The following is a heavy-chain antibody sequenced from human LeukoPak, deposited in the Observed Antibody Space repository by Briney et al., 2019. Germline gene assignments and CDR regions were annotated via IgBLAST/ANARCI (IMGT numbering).Heavy chain of an antibody. CDR1: GYTFTGYY. D-gene: IGHD3-3*01. CDR3: ARAPDVWSGYYTGRAFDI. Sequence: ASVKVSCKASGYTFTGYYMHWVRQAPGQGLEWMGWINPNSGGTNYAQKFQGRVTMTRDTSISTAYMELSRLRSDDTAVYYCARAPDVWSGYYTGRAFDIWGQGTMVTVSS. J-gene: IGHJ3*02. CDR2: INPNSGGT. V-gene: IGHV1-2*02.